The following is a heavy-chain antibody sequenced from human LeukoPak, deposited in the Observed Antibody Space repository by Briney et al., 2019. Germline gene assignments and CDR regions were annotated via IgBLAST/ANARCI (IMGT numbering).Heavy chain of an antibody. CDR2: ISGSGGST. D-gene: IGHD5-24*01. J-gene: IGHJ4*02. CDR3: AKDVTRDGSNSHFDY. Sequence: GGSLRLSCAASGFYFSSYAMSWVRQAPGKGLEWASGISGSGGSTYYADSVKGRFTISRDNSKNTLYLQMNSVRAEDTAVYYCAKDVTRDGSNSHFDYWGQGTLVTVSS. V-gene: IGHV3-23*01. CDR1: GFYFSSYA.